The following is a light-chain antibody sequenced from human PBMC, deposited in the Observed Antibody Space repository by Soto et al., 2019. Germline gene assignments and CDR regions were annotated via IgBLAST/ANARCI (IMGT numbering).Light chain of an antibody. V-gene: IGLV1-51*01. Sequence: QSVLTQPPSVSAAPGQKVTISCSGSSANIGNNYVSCYQQLPGTAPKLLLYDNNKRPSGIPDRFSGSKSGTSATLGITGLQTGDEADYYCGTWDSSLSVWVFGGGTKLTVL. CDR2: DNN. CDR3: GTWDSSLSVWV. J-gene: IGLJ3*02. CDR1: SANIGNNY.